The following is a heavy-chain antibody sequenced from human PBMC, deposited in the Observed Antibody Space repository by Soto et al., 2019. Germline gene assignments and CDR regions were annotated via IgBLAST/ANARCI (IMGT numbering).Heavy chain of an antibody. V-gene: IGHV4-39*02. J-gene: IGHJ6*02. Sequence: PSETLSLTCTVSGGSISSSSYYWGWIRQPPGKGLEWIGSIYYSGSTYYNPSLKSRVTISVDTSKNQFSLKLSSVTAADTAVYYCAIDGATGDYKLHYYYGMDVWGQGTTVTVSS. CDR2: IYYSGST. CDR3: AIDGATGDYKLHYYYGMDV. D-gene: IGHD4-17*01. CDR1: GGSISSSSYY.